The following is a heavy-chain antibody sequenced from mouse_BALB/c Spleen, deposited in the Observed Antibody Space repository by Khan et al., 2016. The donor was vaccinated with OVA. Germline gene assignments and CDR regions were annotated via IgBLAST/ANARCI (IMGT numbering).Heavy chain of an antibody. CDR2: ISNGGSYT. CDR1: GFAFNSYD. V-gene: IGHV5-9*02. CDR3: ARHGGFNPYYAMDY. Sequence: VQLKEAGGGVVQPGGSLKLACAASGFAFNSYDMSWVRQTPERSLEWVALISNGGSYTSYPDSVKGRFTISRDNARNTLYLQVSSLRSEDTALYYCARHGGFNPYYAMDYWGQGTSVTVSS. J-gene: IGHJ4*01.